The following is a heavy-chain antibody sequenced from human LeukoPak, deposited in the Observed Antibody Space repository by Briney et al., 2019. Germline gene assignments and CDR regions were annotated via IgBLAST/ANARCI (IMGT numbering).Heavy chain of an antibody. V-gene: IGHV1-2*02. Sequence: ASVKVSCKASGYTFTGYYMHWVRQAPGQGLERMGWINPNSGGTNYAQKFQGRVTMTRDTSISTAYMGLSRLRSDDTAVYYCARTYCSGGSCYPNRFDPWGQGTLVTVSS. CDR2: INPNSGGT. CDR1: GYTFTGYY. D-gene: IGHD2-15*01. CDR3: ARTYCSGGSCYPNRFDP. J-gene: IGHJ5*02.